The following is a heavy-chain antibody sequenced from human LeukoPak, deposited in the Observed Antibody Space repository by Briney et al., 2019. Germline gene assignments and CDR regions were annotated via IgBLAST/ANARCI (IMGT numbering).Heavy chain of an antibody. Sequence: ASVKVSCKASGYTFTGYYMHWVRQAPGQGLEWMGWINPNSGGTNYAQKFQGRVTMTRDTSISTAYMELSRLRSDDTAVYYCARSPPRDYELVAGEYYFDYWGQGTLVTVSS. V-gene: IGHV1-2*02. J-gene: IGHJ4*02. CDR1: GYTFTGYY. D-gene: IGHD4-17*01. CDR3: ARSPPRDYELVAGEYYFDY. CDR2: INPNSGGT.